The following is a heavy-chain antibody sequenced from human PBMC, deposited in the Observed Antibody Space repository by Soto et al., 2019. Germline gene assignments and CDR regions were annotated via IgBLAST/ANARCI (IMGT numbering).Heavy chain of an antibody. J-gene: IGHJ4*02. Sequence: LSCASSGFTFTRYSMNWVRQAPGKGLEWVSSISSTTNYIYYGDSMKGRFTISRDNAKNSLYLEMNSLRAEDTAVYYCARESEDLTSNFDYWGQGTLVTVSS. CDR1: GFTFTRYS. CDR2: ISSTTNYI. V-gene: IGHV3-21*06. CDR3: ARESEDLTSNFDY.